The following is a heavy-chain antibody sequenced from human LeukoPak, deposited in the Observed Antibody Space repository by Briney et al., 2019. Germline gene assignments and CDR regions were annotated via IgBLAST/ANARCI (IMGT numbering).Heavy chain of an antibody. Sequence: GGSLRLSCAASGFTFTSVWMHWFRQAPGRGLVWISRISTDGAITGYADSVKGRFTISRDNAKNTLYLQMNSLRAEDAAVYYCARDRTTVTLFDYWGQGALVTVSS. CDR1: GFTFTSVW. V-gene: IGHV3-74*01. J-gene: IGHJ4*02. CDR2: ISTDGAIT. D-gene: IGHD4-17*01. CDR3: ARDRTTVTLFDY.